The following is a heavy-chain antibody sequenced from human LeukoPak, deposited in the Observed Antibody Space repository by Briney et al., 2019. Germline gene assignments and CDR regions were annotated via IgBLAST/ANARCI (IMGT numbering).Heavy chain of an antibody. Sequence: GGSLRLSCAASGFTFSSYAMSWVRQAPGKGLEWVSAISGSGGSTYYADSVKGRFTISRDNSKNTLYLQMNSLRAEDTAVYYCAKVYCSSTSCYTKGWFDPWGQGTLVTVSS. CDR3: AKVYCSSTSCYTKGWFDP. J-gene: IGHJ5*02. CDR1: GFTFSSYA. V-gene: IGHV3-23*01. D-gene: IGHD2-2*02. CDR2: ISGSGGST.